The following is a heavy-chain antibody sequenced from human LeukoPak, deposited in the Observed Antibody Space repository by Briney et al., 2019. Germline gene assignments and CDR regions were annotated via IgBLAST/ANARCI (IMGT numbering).Heavy chain of an antibody. J-gene: IGHJ1*01. V-gene: IGHV4-34*01. Sequence: SETLSLTCAVYGGSFSGYYWSWIRQPPGKGLEWIGEINHSGSTNYNPSLKSRVTISVDTSKNQFSLKLSSVTAADTAVYYCARVETYSSSWYEAEYFQHWGQGTLVTVSS. CDR1: GGSFSGYY. D-gene: IGHD6-13*01. CDR3: ARVETYSSSWYEAEYFQH. CDR2: INHSGST.